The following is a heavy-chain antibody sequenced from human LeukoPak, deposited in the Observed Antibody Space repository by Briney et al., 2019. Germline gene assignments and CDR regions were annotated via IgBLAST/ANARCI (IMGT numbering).Heavy chain of an antibody. V-gene: IGHV3-11*01. CDR2: ISSSGSTI. D-gene: IGHD2-21*02. CDR3: AKDIVVVTAGSNAFDI. J-gene: IGHJ3*02. Sequence: PGGSLRLSCAASGFAFSDYYMSWIRQAPGKGLEWVSYISSSGSTIYYADSVKGRFTISRDNAKNSLYLQMNSLRAEDTAVYYCAKDIVVVTAGSNAFDIWGQGIMVTVSS. CDR1: GFAFSDYY.